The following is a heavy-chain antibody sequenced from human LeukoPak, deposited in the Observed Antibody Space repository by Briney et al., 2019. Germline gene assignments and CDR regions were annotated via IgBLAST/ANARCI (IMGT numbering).Heavy chain of an antibody. J-gene: IGHJ4*02. D-gene: IGHD5-18*01. Sequence: GGSLRLSCVDSGYTFSSYSMNWVRQAPGKGLEWLSYIRGTSDTIYYADSVKGRFTISRDNAKNSLYLLMNSLRAEDTAVYYCARDTDMVRAFVLWGQGTLVTVSS. CDR1: GYTFSSYS. V-gene: IGHV3-48*04. CDR3: ARDTDMVRAFVL. CDR2: IRGTSDTI.